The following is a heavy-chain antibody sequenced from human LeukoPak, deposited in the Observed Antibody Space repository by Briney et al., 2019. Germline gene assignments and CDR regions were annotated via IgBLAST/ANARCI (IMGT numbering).Heavy chain of an antibody. CDR1: GGSISSSSYY. D-gene: IGHD6-19*01. J-gene: IGHJ4*02. CDR2: IYYSGST. CDR3: AKTRGWYPTEVDY. Sequence: PSETLSLTCTVSGGSISSSSYYWGWIRQPPGKGLEWIGSIYYSGSTYYNPSLKSRVTISVDKSKNQFSLKLSSVTAADTAVYYCAKTRGWYPTEVDYWGQGTLVTVSS. V-gene: IGHV4-39*07.